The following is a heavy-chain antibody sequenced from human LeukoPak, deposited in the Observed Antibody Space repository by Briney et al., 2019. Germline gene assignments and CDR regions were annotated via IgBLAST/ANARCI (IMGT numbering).Heavy chain of an antibody. CDR1: GFTFSSYG. CDR3: ARDYLPGIAAAGIDY. D-gene: IGHD6-13*01. Sequence: GGSLRLSCAASGFTFSSYGIHGVRQAPGKGLEWVAVIWYDGSNKYYADSVKGRFTISRDNSKNTLYLQMNSLRAEDTAVYYCARDYLPGIAAAGIDYWGQGTLVTVSS. V-gene: IGHV3-33*01. CDR2: IWYDGSNK. J-gene: IGHJ4*02.